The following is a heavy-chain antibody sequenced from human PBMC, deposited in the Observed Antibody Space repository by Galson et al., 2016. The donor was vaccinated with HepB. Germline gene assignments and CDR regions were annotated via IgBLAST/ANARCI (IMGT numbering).Heavy chain of an antibody. CDR1: GDSVSSTSAG. Sequence: CAISGDSVSSTSAGWSWVRQSPSRGLEWLGRTYYRSKWYNDYAVSVKSRMTINPDTSKNQFSLQLNSVTPEDTAAYYCARRGSKEKGYFDLWGRGTLVTVSS. V-gene: IGHV6-1*01. D-gene: IGHD6-13*01. CDR3: ARRGSKEKGYFDL. J-gene: IGHJ2*01. CDR2: TYYRSKWYN.